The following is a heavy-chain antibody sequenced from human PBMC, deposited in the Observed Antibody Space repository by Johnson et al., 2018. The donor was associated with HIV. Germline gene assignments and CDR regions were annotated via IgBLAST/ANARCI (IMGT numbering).Heavy chain of an antibody. V-gene: IGHV3-20*04. D-gene: IGHD6-13*01. CDR1: GFTFDDYG. CDR3: ARSLSSSWYEGAFDI. J-gene: IGHJ3*02. Sequence: VQLVESGAGVVRPGGSLRLSCAASGFTFDDYGMSWVRQAPGKGLKWVSGINWNGGSTGYADSVKGRFTIPRDNAKNSLYLQMNSLRAGDTAVYYCARSLSSSWYEGAFDIWGQGTMVTVSS. CDR2: INWNGGST.